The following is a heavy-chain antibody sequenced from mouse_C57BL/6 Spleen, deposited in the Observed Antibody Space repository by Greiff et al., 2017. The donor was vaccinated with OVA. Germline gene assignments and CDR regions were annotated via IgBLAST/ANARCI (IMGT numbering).Heavy chain of an antibody. V-gene: IGHV5-6*02. Sequence: DVMLVESGGDLVKPGGSLKLSCAASGFTFSSYGMSWVRQTPDKRLEWVATIRSGGSYYSSPDSVKGRFTIYRDNAKYTLYQQMSSVKSEDTAMYYWTRQLDYWGQGTSVTVSS. CDR1: GFTFSSYG. CDR3: TRQLDY. J-gene: IGHJ4*01. CDR2: IRSGGSYY.